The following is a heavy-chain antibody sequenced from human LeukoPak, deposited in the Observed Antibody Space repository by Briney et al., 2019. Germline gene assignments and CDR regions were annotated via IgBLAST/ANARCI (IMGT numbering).Heavy chain of an antibody. CDR2: IYYSGST. J-gene: IGHJ4*02. V-gene: IGHV4-39*07. Sequence: SETLSLTCTVSGGSISSSSYYWGWLRQPPGKGLEWIGSIYYSGSTYYNPSLKSRVTISVDTSKNQFSLKLSSVTAADTAVYYCARTAQDYYDFWSGYYTYRYFDYWGQGTLVTVSS. D-gene: IGHD3-3*01. CDR3: ARTAQDYYDFWSGYYTYRYFDY. CDR1: GGSISSSSYY.